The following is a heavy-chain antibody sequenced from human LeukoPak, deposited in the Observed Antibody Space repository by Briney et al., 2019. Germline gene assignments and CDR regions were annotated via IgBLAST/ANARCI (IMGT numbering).Heavy chain of an antibody. J-gene: IGHJ4*02. Sequence: SQTLSLTCTVSGGSISSGGYYWSWIRQHPGKGLEWIGYIYYSGSTYYNPSLKSRVTISVDTSKNQFSLKLSSVTAADTAVYYCARDAKGRPRQYYFDYWGQGTLVTVSS. CDR3: ARDAKGRPRQYYFDY. D-gene: IGHD3-10*01. CDR2: IYYSGST. CDR1: GGSISSGGYY. V-gene: IGHV4-31*03.